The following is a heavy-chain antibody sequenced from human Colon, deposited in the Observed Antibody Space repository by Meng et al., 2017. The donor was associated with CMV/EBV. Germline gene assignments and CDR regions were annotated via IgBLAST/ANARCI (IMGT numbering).Heavy chain of an antibody. CDR3: VRNPPLFPYDY. CDR1: GFTFSNYW. V-gene: IGHV3-74*01. D-gene: IGHD2-15*01. J-gene: IGHJ4*02. CDR2: MNIDGSTR. Sequence: GGSLRLSCADSGFTFSNYWMHWVRQVPGKEPVWVSRMNIDGSTRDYADSVKGRFTISRDNAKNTLYRQMNSLRAEDTAVYYCVRNPPLFPYDYWGQGPLVTVSS.